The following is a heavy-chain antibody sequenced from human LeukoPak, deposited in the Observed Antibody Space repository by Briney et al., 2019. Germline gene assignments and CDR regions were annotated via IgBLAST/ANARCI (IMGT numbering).Heavy chain of an antibody. V-gene: IGHV3-33*06. J-gene: IGHJ4*02. CDR1: GFTFNIFG. D-gene: IGHD6-13*01. Sequence: GGSLRLSCAASGFTFNIFGMHWVRQVPGNGLEWVAVLWADGNTAHYADSVKGRFTISRDTSENTLFLQMHSLRSEDTAVYYCVKESAADATFHFDYWGQGTLVTVSS. CDR3: VKESAADATFHFDY. CDR2: LWADGNTA.